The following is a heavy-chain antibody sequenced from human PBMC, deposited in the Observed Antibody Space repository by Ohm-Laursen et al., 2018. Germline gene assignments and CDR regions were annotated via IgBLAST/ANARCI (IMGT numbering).Heavy chain of an antibody. CDR1: GGSISSGGYY. CDR3: ARYSNYQHFDY. V-gene: IGHV4-31*01. CDR2: IYYSGST. D-gene: IGHD4-11*01. Sequence: SDTLSLTCTVSGGSISSGGYYWSWIRQHPGKGLEWIGYIYYSGSTYYNPSLKSLVTISVDTSKNQFSLKLSSVTAADTAVYYCARYSNYQHFDYWGQGTLVTVSS. J-gene: IGHJ4*02.